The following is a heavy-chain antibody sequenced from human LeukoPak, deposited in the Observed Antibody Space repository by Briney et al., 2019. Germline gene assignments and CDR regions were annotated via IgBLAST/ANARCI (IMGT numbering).Heavy chain of an antibody. V-gene: IGHV3-23*01. CDR2: ISGSGGST. J-gene: IGHJ6*03. CDR3: AKSGASPLYHMDV. Sequence: PGGSLRLSCAASGFTFSSYAMSWVRQAPGKGLEWVSAISGSGGSTYYADSVKGRFTISRDNSKSTLYLQMNSLRAEDTAVYYCAKSGASPLYHMDVWGKGATVTVSS. D-gene: IGHD1-26*01. CDR1: GFTFSSYA.